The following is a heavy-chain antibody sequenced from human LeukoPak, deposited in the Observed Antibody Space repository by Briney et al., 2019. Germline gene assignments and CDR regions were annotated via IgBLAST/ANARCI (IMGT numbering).Heavy chain of an antibody. V-gene: IGHV4-4*07. CDR3: ARGSFGGYCSGGSCHEGGYYYGMDV. CDR2: IYTSGST. J-gene: IGHJ6*02. D-gene: IGHD2-15*01. CDR1: GGSISSYY. Sequence: SETLSLTCTVSGGSISSYYWSWIRQPAGKGLEWIGRIYTSGSTNYNPSLKSRVTMSVDTSKNQFSLKLSSVAAADTAVYYCARGSFGGYCSGGSCHEGGYYYGMDVWGQGTTVTVSS.